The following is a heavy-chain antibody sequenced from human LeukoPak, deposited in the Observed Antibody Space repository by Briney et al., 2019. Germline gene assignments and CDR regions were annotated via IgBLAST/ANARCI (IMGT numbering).Heavy chain of an antibody. D-gene: IGHD2-15*01. V-gene: IGHV1-2*06. CDR1: GYTFTGYY. Sequence: ASVKVSCKASGYTFTGYYMHWVRQAPGQGLEWMGRINPNSGGTNYAQKFQGRVTMTRDTSISTAYMELSRLRSDGTAVYYCARERYCSGGSCRKHFDYWGQGTLVTVSS. CDR2: INPNSGGT. J-gene: IGHJ4*02. CDR3: ARERYCSGGSCRKHFDY.